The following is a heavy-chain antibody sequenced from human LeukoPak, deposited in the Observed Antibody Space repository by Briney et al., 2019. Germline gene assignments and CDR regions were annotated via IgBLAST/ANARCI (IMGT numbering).Heavy chain of an antibody. D-gene: IGHD3-10*01. J-gene: IGHJ6*02. V-gene: IGHV3-11*04. CDR3: ARARITETRYYYYGMDV. CDR1: GFTFSDYY. CDR2: ISSSGSTI. Sequence: GGSLRLSCAASGFTFSDYYMSWIRQAPGKGLEWVSYISSSGSTIYYADSVKGRFTVSRDNAKNSLYLQMNSLRAEDTAVYYCARARITETRYYYYGMDVWGQGTTVTVSS.